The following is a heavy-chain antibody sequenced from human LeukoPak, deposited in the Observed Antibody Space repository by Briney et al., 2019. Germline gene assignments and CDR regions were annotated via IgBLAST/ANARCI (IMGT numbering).Heavy chain of an antibody. D-gene: IGHD2-8*01. V-gene: IGHV3-23*01. CDR3: AKSRCDGNGNRDSCHRALDS. CDR1: GFTFSNYV. J-gene: IGHJ4*02. CDR2: ISASSDRT. Sequence: GGSLRLSCAASGFTFSNYVMKWVRQAPGKGLEWVSTISASSDRTHYADSVQGRLTISRDNSKNTLFLQMKSLRAEDRAIYYWAKSRCDGNGNRDSCHRALDSWGQGTLVTVSS.